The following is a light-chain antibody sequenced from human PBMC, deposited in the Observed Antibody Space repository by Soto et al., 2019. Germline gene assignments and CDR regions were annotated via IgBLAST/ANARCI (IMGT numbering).Light chain of an antibody. CDR1: QTVSRMY. V-gene: IGKV3D-7*01. CDR2: GTS. Sequence: EIVLTQSPVTLSLSPGERATLSCRASQTVSRMYLSWFQQKPGQAPRLLIYGTSTRATGIPVRFSGSGSGTDFTLTISSLQPADSDVYFCHQDFNLQRTFGKGATV. CDR3: HQDFNLQRT. J-gene: IGKJ1*01.